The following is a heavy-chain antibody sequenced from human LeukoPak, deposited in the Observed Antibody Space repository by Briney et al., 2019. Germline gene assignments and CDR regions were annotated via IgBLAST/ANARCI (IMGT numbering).Heavy chain of an antibody. D-gene: IGHD1-26*01. V-gene: IGHV4-34*01. CDR1: GGSFSGYY. CDR3: ARGSGSYYYYYYYMDV. CDR2: INQSGST. Sequence: SETLSLTCAVYGGSFSGYYWNWIRQSPGKGLEWIGEINQSGSTSYNPSLKSRVTISVDTSKNQFSLKLSSVTAADTAVYYCARGSGSYYYYYYYMDVWGKGTTVTVSS. J-gene: IGHJ6*03.